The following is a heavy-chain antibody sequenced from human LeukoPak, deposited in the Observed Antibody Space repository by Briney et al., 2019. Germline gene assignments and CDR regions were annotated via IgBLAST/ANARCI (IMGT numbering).Heavy chain of an antibody. V-gene: IGHV3-48*04. D-gene: IGHD2-2*02. CDR3: ARDSIPVGAKNYLFYIDV. J-gene: IGHJ6*03. CDR1: GFTFSNHN. CDR2: ISINSINT. Sequence: GGSLRLSCAASGFTFSNHNMNWVRQTPGKGLEWIAYISINSINTNYADSVRGRITISRDNAKNSVYLQLNSLRAEETAVYYCARDSIPVGAKNYLFYIDVWGNGTTVTVSS.